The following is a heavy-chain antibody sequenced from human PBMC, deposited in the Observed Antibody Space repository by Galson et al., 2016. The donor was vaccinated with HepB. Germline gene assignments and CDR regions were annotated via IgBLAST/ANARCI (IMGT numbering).Heavy chain of an antibody. J-gene: IGHJ6*02. CDR3: ARVNMAAAGFGGMDV. Sequence: SLRLSCAASGFTFDDYAMSWVRQAPGKGLEWVSGINWKGGRTGYADSVKGRFTITRDKAKNSLYLQMNSLRAEDTALYHCARVNMAAAGFGGMDVWGQGTTVTVSS. CDR2: INWKGGRT. V-gene: IGHV3-20*01. D-gene: IGHD6-13*01. CDR1: GFTFDDYA.